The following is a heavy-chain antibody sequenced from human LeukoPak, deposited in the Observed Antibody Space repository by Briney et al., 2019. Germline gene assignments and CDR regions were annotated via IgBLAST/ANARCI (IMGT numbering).Heavy chain of an antibody. CDR1: GFTFSSFG. J-gene: IGHJ3*02. CDR2: IWYDGNNK. Sequence: GRSLRLSCAASGFTFSSFGMHWVRQAPGKGLEWVAVIWYDGNNKYCADSVKGRFTISRDNSKNTLYLQMNSLRAEDTAVYYCASLYYYDSSGYSLGSAFDIWSQGTMVTVSS. V-gene: IGHV3-33*01. D-gene: IGHD3-22*01. CDR3: ASLYYYDSSGYSLGSAFDI.